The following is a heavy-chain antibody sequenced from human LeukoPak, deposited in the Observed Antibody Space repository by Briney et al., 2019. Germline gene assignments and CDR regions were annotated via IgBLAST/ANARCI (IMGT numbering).Heavy chain of an antibody. CDR2: ISGSGGST. CDR3: AKDLDFWSGYWKLFDY. Sequence: GGSLRLSCAASGFTVSSNYMSWVRQAPGKVLEWVSAISGSGGSTYYADSVKGLFTIPRDNSKNTLYLQMNSLRAEDKAVYYCAKDLDFWSGYWKLFDYWGQGTLVTVYS. V-gene: IGHV3-23*01. CDR1: GFTVSSNY. D-gene: IGHD3-3*01. J-gene: IGHJ4*02.